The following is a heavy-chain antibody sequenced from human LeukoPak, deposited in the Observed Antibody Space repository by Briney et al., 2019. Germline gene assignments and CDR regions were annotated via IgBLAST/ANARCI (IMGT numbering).Heavy chain of an antibody. CDR2: ISGSGGST. Sequence: GGSLRLSCTTPKFNFHNYGLTWVRQAPGKELGWVSSISGSGGSTQYAASVQGRFTISRDNSKNTLYLQMNSLRAEDTAVYYCAKDHGGWCLDYWGQGTLVTVSS. CDR3: AKDHGGWCLDY. D-gene: IGHD6-19*01. J-gene: IGHJ4*02. CDR1: KFNFHNYG. V-gene: IGHV3-23*01.